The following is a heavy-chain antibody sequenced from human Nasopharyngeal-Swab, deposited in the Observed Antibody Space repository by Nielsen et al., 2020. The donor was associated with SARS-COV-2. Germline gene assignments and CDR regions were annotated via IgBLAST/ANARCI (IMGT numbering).Heavy chain of an antibody. CDR3: AKVPSPKSHLDY. CDR1: GFTFSSYG. CDR2: ISYDGSNK. Sequence: GGSLRLSCAASGFTFSSYGLHWVRQAPGKGLEWVAVISYDGSNKYYADSVKGRFTISRDNSKHTLYLQMDSLRAEDTAVYYCAKVPSPKSHLDYWGQGTLVTVSS. J-gene: IGHJ4*02. V-gene: IGHV3-30*18. D-gene: IGHD3-3*02.